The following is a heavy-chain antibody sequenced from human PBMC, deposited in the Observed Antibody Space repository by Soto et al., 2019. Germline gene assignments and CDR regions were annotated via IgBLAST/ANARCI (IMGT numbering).Heavy chain of an antibody. D-gene: IGHD5-12*01. CDR3: ANCHGPGWLPDS. CDR1: GSTFTSHL. J-gene: IGHJ4*02. V-gene: IGHV1-18*04. Sequence: GASVKVSCKASGSTFTSHLITWVRQAPGQGLEWMGSISTYNGNTHYPQNFQGRVTITTDTSTSTIYMEVRSLRPDDTAIYYCANCHGPGWLPDSWGQGTRVTVSS. CDR2: ISTYNGNT.